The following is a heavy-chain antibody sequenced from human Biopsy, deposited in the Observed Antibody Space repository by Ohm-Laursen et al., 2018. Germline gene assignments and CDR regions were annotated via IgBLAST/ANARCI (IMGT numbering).Heavy chain of an antibody. J-gene: IGHJ3*02. CDR1: GFNFDDFA. CDR2: ISWNSGRI. D-gene: IGHD5-24*01. CDR3: AKGQAPDGYNYAFDI. V-gene: IGHV3-9*01. Sequence: SLRLSCAASGFNFDDFAMHWVRQTPGKGLEWVSGISWNSGRIAYADSVKGRFTISRDNAKNSMYLQMNSLRAEDTALYYCAKGQAPDGYNYAFDIWGQGTMLTVSS.